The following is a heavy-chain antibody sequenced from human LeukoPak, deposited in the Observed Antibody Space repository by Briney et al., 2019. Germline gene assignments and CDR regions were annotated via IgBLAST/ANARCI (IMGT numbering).Heavy chain of an antibody. D-gene: IGHD1-26*01. J-gene: IGHJ5*02. V-gene: IGHV3-30*04. Sequence: GGSLRLSCAASGFTFSSYEMNWVRQAPGKGLEWVAIISYDGSNKYYVDSVKGRFTVSRDNSKNTLYLQMNSLRAEDAAVYYCAKDARGSRPLDWFDPWGQGTLVTVSS. CDR1: GFTFSSYE. CDR2: ISYDGSNK. CDR3: AKDARGSRPLDWFDP.